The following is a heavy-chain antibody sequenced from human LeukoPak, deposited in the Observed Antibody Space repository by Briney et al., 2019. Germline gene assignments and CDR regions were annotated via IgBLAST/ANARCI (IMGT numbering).Heavy chain of an antibody. Sequence: SETLSLTCTVSGGSISSSSYYWGWIRQPPGKGLEWIGSIYYSGSTYYDPSLKSRVTISVDTSKNQFSLKLSSVTAADTAVYYCARIYDSSGHPRWGQGTLVTVSS. CDR2: IYYSGST. D-gene: IGHD3-22*01. CDR1: GGSISSSSYY. J-gene: IGHJ4*02. V-gene: IGHV4-39*01. CDR3: ARIYDSSGHPR.